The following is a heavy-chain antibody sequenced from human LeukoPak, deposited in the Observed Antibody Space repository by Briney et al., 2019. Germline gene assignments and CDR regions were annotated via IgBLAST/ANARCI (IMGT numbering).Heavy chain of an antibody. J-gene: IGHJ4*02. D-gene: IGHD2-21*02. CDR2: ISAYNGNT. Sequence: VASVKVSCKASGYTFTSYAMNWVRQAPGQGLEWMGWISAYNGNTNYAQKLQGRVTMTTDTSTSTAYMELRSLRSDDTAVYYCARDGPTYCGGDCDPAPEYWGQGTLVTVSS. CDR3: ARDGPTYCGGDCDPAPEY. V-gene: IGHV1-18*01. CDR1: GYTFTSYA.